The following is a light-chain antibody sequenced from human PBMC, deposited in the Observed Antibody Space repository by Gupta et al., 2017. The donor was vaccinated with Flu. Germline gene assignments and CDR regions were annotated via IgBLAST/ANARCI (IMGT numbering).Light chain of an antibody. Sequence: DIQMTQSPSSLSASVGDRVTITCQASQDITNYLNWYQQKPGKAPKLLIYDASNLEIGVPSRFSGSGSGTNFIFTISSLQPEDIATYYCQQDDNLPRTFGQGTKVEI. CDR3: QQDDNLPRT. V-gene: IGKV1-33*01. CDR2: DAS. CDR1: QDITNY. J-gene: IGKJ1*01.